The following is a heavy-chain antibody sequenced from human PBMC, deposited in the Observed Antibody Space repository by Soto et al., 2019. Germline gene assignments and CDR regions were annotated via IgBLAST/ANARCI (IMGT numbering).Heavy chain of an antibody. V-gene: IGHV4-39*01. J-gene: IGHJ4*02. Sequence: PSETLSLTCTVSGGSISSSSYYWGWIRQPPGKGLEWIGSIYYSGSTYYNPSLKSRVTISVDTSKNQFSLKLSSVTAADTAVYYCARHLSRDGYNLDYWGQGTLVTVS. CDR2: IYYSGST. CDR3: ARHLSRDGYNLDY. CDR1: GGSISSSSYY. D-gene: IGHD5-12*01.